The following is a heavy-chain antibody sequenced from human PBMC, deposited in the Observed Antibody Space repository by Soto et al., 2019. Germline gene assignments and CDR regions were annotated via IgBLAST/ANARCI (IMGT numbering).Heavy chain of an antibody. CDR2: ISGSGGST. CDR3: AKARPSVPLRFLEWLATPFDY. Sequence: HPGGSLRLSCAASGFTFSNYAMSWVRQSPGKGLEWVSAISGSGGSTYYADSVKGRFTISRDNSKNTLYLQMNSLRAEDTAVYYCAKARPSVPLRFLEWLATPFDYWGQGTLVTVSS. V-gene: IGHV3-23*01. D-gene: IGHD3-3*01. CDR1: GFTFSNYA. J-gene: IGHJ4*02.